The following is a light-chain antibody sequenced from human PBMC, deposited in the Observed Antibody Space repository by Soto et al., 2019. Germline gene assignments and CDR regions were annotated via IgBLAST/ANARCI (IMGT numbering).Light chain of an antibody. J-gene: IGLJ2*01. V-gene: IGLV2-14*01. CDR2: DVS. CDR3: SSFTISRNTVI. CDR1: SSDIDGYNY. Sequence: QSALTQPASVSGSPGQSITISCTGTSSDIDGYNYVSWYQYHPGKAPKLMIYDVSNRPSGISNRFSGSKSGNTASLTISGLQAEDEADYYCSSFTISRNTVIFGGGTKLTV.